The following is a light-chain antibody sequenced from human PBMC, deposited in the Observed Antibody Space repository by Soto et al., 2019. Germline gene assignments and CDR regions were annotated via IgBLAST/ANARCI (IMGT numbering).Light chain of an antibody. CDR1: QSVSSSY. Sequence: EIVLTQSPGTLSLSPGERATLSCRASQSVSSSYLAWYQQKPGQAPRLLIYGASSRATGIPDRFSGSGSGTDFTLTISRLEPEDFAVYYCQQYGSSPLGQGTKVDTK. J-gene: IGKJ1*01. CDR3: QQYGSSP. V-gene: IGKV3-20*01. CDR2: GAS.